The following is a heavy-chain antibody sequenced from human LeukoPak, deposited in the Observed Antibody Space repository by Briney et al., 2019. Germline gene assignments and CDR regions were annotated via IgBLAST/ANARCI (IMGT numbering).Heavy chain of an antibody. CDR2: ISGSADTI. CDR1: GFTFSSYE. CDR3: ARDTDGSLDY. J-gene: IGHJ4*02. V-gene: IGHV3-48*03. Sequence: QSGGSLRLSCAASGFTFSSYEMNWVRRAPGKGLEWVSYISGSADTIYYADSVKGRFTISRDNAKKSLYLQMNSLRADDTAVYYCARDTDGSLDYWGQGILVTVAS. D-gene: IGHD1-26*01.